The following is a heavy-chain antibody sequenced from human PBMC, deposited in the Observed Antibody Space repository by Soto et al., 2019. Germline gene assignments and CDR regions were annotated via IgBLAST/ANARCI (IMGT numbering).Heavy chain of an antibody. D-gene: IGHD5-12*01. CDR1: GGSISSGDYY. CDR3: ARVRPVPRGYSGYDYRGWFDP. CDR2: IYYSGST. Sequence: SETLSLTCTVSGGSISSGDYYWSWIRQPPGKGLEWIGYIYYSGSTYYNPSLKSRVTISVDTSKNQFSLKLSSVTAADTAVYYCARVRPVPRGYSGYDYRGWFDPWGQGTLVTVSS. J-gene: IGHJ5*02. V-gene: IGHV4-30-4*01.